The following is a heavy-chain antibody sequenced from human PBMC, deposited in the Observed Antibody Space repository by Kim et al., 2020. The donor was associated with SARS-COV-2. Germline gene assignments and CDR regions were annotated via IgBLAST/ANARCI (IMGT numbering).Heavy chain of an antibody. J-gene: IGHJ6*03. D-gene: IGHD6-13*01. Sequence: DSGKGRFTISRDNAKNSRYLQMNSLRAEDTAVYYCARDSSSWYDYYYYMDVWGKGTTVTVSS. V-gene: IGHV3-48*03. CDR3: ARDSSSWYDYYYYMDV.